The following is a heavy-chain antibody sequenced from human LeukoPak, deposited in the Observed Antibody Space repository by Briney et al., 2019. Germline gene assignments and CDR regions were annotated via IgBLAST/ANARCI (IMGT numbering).Heavy chain of an antibody. J-gene: IGHJ4*02. CDR1: GYTFTSYG. CDR2: ISAYNGNT. CDR3: ASLRVPTSVVVPAAIST. Sequence: ASVKVSCKASGYTFTSYGISWVRQAPGQGLEWMGWISAYNGNTNYAQKLQGRVTITADKSTSTAYMELSSLRSEDTAVYYCASLRVPTSVVVPAAISTWGQGTLVTVSS. V-gene: IGHV1-18*01. D-gene: IGHD2-2*01.